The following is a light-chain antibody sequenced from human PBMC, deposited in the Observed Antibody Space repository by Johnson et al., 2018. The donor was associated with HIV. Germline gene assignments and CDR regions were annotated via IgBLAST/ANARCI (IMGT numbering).Light chain of an antibody. V-gene: IGLV1-51*01. CDR1: SSNIGNNY. CDR3: GTWDSSLSAPYV. CDR2: DTI. Sequence: QSVLTQPPSVSAAPGQKVTISCSGSSSNIGNNYVSWYQQLPGTAPRLVIYDTIKRHSGIPDRFSGSKSGTSATLGITGLQTVDEADYYCGTWDSSLSAPYVFGTGTKVTAL. J-gene: IGLJ1*01.